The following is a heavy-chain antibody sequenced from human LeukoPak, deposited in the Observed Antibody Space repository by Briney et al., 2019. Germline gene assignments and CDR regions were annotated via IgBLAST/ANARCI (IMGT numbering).Heavy chain of an antibody. D-gene: IGHD3-22*01. V-gene: IGHV4-34*01. Sequence: PSETLSLTCAVYGGSFSGYYWSWIRQPPGKGLEWIGEINHSGSTNYNPSLKSRVTISVDTSKNQFSLKLSSVTAADTAVYYCAGSDSSGYYPDYWGQGTLVTVSS. CDR2: INHSGST. CDR1: GGSFSGYY. J-gene: IGHJ4*02. CDR3: AGSDSSGYYPDY.